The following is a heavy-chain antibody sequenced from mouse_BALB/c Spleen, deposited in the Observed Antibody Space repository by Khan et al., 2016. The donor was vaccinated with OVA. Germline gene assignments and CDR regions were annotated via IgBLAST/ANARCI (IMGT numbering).Heavy chain of an antibody. CDR1: GYTFTNYG. D-gene: IGHD2-10*01. CDR3: ARPPYFSYVMVY. J-gene: IGHJ4*01. CDR2: INTYTGEP. V-gene: IGHV9-3-1*01. Sequence: QIQLVPSGPELKKPGETVKISCKASGYTFTNYGMNWVKQTPGQGLKWMGWINTYTGEPTYVDDFKGRFAFSLETSASTAYLQINNLKNEDTATYFCARPPYFSYVMVYWGQGTSVTVSS.